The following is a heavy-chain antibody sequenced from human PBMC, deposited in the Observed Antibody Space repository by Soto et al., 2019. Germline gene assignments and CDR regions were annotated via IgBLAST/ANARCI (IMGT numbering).Heavy chain of an antibody. CDR3: ARVDFWSGFYGMDV. CDR2: IYHSGST. Sequence: SETLSLTCAVSGYSISSGYYWGWIRQPPGKGLEWIGSIYHSGSTYYNPSLESRVTISVDTSKNQFSLKLSSVTAADTAVYYCARVDFWSGFYGMDVWGQGTTVTVSS. J-gene: IGHJ6*02. D-gene: IGHD3-3*01. V-gene: IGHV4-38-2*01. CDR1: GYSISSGYY.